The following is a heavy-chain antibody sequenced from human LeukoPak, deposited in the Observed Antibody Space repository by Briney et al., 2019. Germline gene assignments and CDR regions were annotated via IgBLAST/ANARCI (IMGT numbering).Heavy chain of an antibody. CDR1: GFTFSSYG. J-gene: IGHJ4*02. D-gene: IGHD3-10*01. Sequence: GGSLRLSCAASGFTFSSYGMSWVRQAPGKGLEWVSAISGSGGTTYYADSVKGRFTISRDNSKNTLYLQMNSLRAEDTAVYYCAKVTYGSGTYGAFDSWGQGTLVTVSS. CDR3: AKVTYGSGTYGAFDS. V-gene: IGHV3-23*01. CDR2: ISGSGGTT.